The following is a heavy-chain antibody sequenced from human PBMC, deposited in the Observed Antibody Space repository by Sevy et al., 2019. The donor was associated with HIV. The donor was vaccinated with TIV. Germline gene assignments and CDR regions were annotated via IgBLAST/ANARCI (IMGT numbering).Heavy chain of an antibody. CDR1: GFTFSSYG. Sequence: GGSLRLSCAASGFTFSSYGMHWVRQAPGKGLEWVAFIRYDGSNKYYADSVKGRFTISRDNSKNTLYLQMNSLRAEDAAVNDWAKAVSGSSTHHGMDVWGQGTTVTVSS. J-gene: IGHJ6*02. V-gene: IGHV3-30*02. D-gene: IGHD2-2*01. CDR3: AKAVSGSSTHHGMDV. CDR2: IRYDGSNK.